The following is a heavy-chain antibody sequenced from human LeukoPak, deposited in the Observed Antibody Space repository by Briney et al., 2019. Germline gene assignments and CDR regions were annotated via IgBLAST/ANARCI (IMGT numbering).Heavy chain of an antibody. Sequence: SETLSLTCTVSGGSISSYYWSWIRQPPGKGLEWIGYIYYSGSTNYNPSLKSRVTISVDTSKNQFSLKLSSVTAADTAVYYCARDLHRYYYYYMDVWGKGTTVTVSS. D-gene: IGHD4-11*01. J-gene: IGHJ6*03. CDR2: IYYSGST. CDR3: ARDLHRYYYYYMDV. CDR1: GGSISSYY. V-gene: IGHV4-59*01.